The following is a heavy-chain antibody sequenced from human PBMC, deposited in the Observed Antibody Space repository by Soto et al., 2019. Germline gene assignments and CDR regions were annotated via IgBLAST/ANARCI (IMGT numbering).Heavy chain of an antibody. CDR3: ARLIIQLWTPYYFDY. D-gene: IGHD5-18*01. J-gene: IGHJ4*02. V-gene: IGHV1-18*01. CDR2: ISAYNGNT. Sequence: ASVKVSCKASGYTFTSYGISWVRQAPGQGLEWMGWISAYNGNTNYAQKLQGRVTMTTDTSTSTAYMKLRSLRSDDTAVYYCARLIIQLWTPYYFDYWGQGTLVTVSS. CDR1: GYTFTSYG.